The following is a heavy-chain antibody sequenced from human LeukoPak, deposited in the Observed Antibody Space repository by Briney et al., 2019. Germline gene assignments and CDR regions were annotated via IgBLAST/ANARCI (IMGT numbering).Heavy chain of an antibody. CDR3: ARVLLVITYDSSGYLGPFDY. Sequence: GGSLRLSCAASGFTVSSNDMSWVRQAPGKGLECISVIYSGGSTDYADSVKGRLTISRDNSKNTLYLQMNSLRAEDTAVYYCARVLLVITYDSSGYLGPFDYWGQGTLVTVSS. CDR1: GFTVSSND. D-gene: IGHD3-22*01. J-gene: IGHJ4*02. CDR2: IYSGGST. V-gene: IGHV3-53*01.